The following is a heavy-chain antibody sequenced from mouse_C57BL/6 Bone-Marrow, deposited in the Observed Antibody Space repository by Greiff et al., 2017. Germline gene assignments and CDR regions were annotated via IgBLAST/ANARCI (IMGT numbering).Heavy chain of an antibody. CDR2: IYPGNSDT. J-gene: IGHJ2*01. CDR1: GYTFTSYW. Sequence: VQLQQSGTVLARPGASVKLSCTTSGYTFTSYWMHWVKQRPGQGLEWIGAIYPGNSDTSYNQKFKGKAKLTAVTSASTAYMELSSLTNEDSAVYYWTSYSNHGYVDYFDYWGQGTTLTVSS. D-gene: IGHD2-5*01. V-gene: IGHV1-5*01. CDR3: TSYSNHGYVDYFDY.